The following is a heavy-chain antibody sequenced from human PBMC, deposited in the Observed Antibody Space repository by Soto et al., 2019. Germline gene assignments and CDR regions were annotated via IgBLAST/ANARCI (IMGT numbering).Heavy chain of an antibody. CDR1: GFTFEDYA. V-gene: IGHV3-9*01. D-gene: IGHD3-22*01. J-gene: IGHJ4*02. CDR3: AKMVTWDSSGYYQGGFDC. CDR2: ISWNSGKI. Sequence: ESWGGLVQPGRSLTISCAASGFTFEDYAMHWVRQAPGKGLEWVSGISWNSGKIIYADSVKGRFTISRDNAKNSLYLQMNSLRPEDTALYYCAKMVTWDSSGYYQGGFDCWGQGTLVTVSS.